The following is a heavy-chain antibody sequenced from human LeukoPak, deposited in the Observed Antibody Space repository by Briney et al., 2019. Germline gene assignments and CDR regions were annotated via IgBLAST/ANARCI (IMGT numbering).Heavy chain of an antibody. CDR3: ATGPITPFAY. J-gene: IGHJ4*02. Sequence: ASVKVSCKASGYTFTDYHMHWVQQAPGKGLEWMGRIDPTDGETIYAEKFQDRVTITTDTSTDTAYMLVSSLRSEDTAVYYCATGPITPFAYWGQGTLVTVSS. D-gene: IGHD3-16*01. CDR1: GYTFTDYH. V-gene: IGHV1-69-2*01. CDR2: IDPTDGET.